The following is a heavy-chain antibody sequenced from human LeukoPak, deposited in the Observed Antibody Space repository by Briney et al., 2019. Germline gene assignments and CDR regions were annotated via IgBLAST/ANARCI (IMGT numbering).Heavy chain of an antibody. Sequence: PVGSLRLSCAASGFSFSLHAMAWVRQAPGKGLEWVSGVSGSGGSTSYTDSVKGRFTISRDSSKSRLYMQMNSLRPEDTAVYYCAKDRDSKNGYGGYDYDFWGEGTLVTVSS. CDR1: GFSFSLHA. D-gene: IGHD5-12*01. CDR3: AKDRDSKNGYGGYDYDF. J-gene: IGHJ4*02. CDR2: VSGSGGST. V-gene: IGHV3-23*01.